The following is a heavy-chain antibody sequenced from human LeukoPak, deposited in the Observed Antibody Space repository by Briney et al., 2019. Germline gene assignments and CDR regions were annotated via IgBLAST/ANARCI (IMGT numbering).Heavy chain of an antibody. J-gene: IGHJ3*01. CDR3: AKDSYASGRPLHTFDV. CDR1: GFTFSSYA. V-gene: IGHV3-23*01. Sequence: GGSLRLSCAASGFTFSSYAMSWVRQAPGKGLEWVSGISGDGASTHYAESAKGQFTISRDNSQNTLFLQMNSLRVEDTAIYYCAKDSYASGRPLHTFDVWGQGTMVTVSS. CDR2: ISGDGAST. D-gene: IGHD3-10*01.